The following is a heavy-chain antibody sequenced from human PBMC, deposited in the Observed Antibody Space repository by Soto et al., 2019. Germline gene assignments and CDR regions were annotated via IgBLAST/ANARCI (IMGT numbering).Heavy chain of an antibody. CDR1: GGSISSYY. D-gene: IGHD5-18*01. CDR3: ARDVQLQSFDY. CDR2: TYYSGST. J-gene: IGHJ4*02. Sequence: SETLSLTCTVSGGSISSYYWSWIRQPPGKGLEWIGSTYYSGSTYYNPSLKGRFTMSRDNAQNTLYLQMNSLRVEDTAVYYCARDVQLQSFDYWGQGTLVTVSS. V-gene: IGHV4-59*04.